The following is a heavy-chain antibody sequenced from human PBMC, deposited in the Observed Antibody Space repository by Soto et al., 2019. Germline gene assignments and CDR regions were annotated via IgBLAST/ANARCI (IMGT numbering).Heavy chain of an antibody. J-gene: IGHJ6*02. CDR3: ARLGYCSGGSCSDRFHYYGMEV. CDR1: GYSFTSYW. Sequence: PRESLKISCNASGYSFTSYWISCVRQMPGKGLEWMGRIDPSDSYTNYSPSFQGHVTISADKSISTAYLQWSSLKASDTVMYYCARLGYCSGGSCSDRFHYYGMEVWGQATPVTDSS. CDR2: IDPSDSYT. D-gene: IGHD2-15*01. V-gene: IGHV5-10-1*01.